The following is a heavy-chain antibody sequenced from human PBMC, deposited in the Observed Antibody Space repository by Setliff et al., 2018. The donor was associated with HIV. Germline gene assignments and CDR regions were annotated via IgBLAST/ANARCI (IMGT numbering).Heavy chain of an antibody. J-gene: IGHJ5*02. CDR2: ISYSGST. Sequence: SETLSLTCTVSGGSISSHYWTWIRQPPGKGLEWIGYISYSGSTNYNPSLKSRVTISVDTSKNQFSLKLSSVTASDTAVYYCARSPEWGYDSDWFDPWGQGTLVTVSS. D-gene: IGHD5-12*01. CDR3: ARSPEWGYDSDWFDP. CDR1: GGSISSHY. V-gene: IGHV4-59*11.